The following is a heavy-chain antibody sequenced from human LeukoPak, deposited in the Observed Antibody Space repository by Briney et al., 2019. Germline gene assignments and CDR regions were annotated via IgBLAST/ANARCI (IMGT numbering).Heavy chain of an antibody. Sequence: SVKVSCKASGGTFSSYAISWVRQAPGQGLEWMGGIIPIFGTANYAQKLQGRVTITADESTSTAYMELSSLRSEDTAVYYCARAGCSSTSCYYYYYYGMDVWGQGTTVTVS. CDR2: IIPIFGTA. J-gene: IGHJ6*02. CDR1: GGTFSSYA. V-gene: IGHV1-69*13. D-gene: IGHD2-2*01. CDR3: ARAGCSSTSCYYYYYYGMDV.